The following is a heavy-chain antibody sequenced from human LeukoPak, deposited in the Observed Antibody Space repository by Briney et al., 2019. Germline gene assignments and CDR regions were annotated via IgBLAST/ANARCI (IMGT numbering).Heavy chain of an antibody. D-gene: IGHD3-10*01. CDR1: GGSFSGYY. CDR3: AKSNGYGLIGI. J-gene: IGHJ3*02. Sequence: SETLSLTCAVYGGSFSGYYWGWIRQPPGKGLEWIGNIFYSGSTYYGPSLKSRLTISLDTSRNQFSLKLNSVTAADTAVYYCAKSNGYGLIGIWGQGTMVTVSS. V-gene: IGHV4-34*12. CDR2: IFYSGST.